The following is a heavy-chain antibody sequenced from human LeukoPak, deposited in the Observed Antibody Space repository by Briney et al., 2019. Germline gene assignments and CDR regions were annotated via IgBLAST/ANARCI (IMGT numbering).Heavy chain of an antibody. CDR2: ISSSSSYI. Sequence: GGSLRLSCAASGFTFSSYSMNWVRQAPGKGLEWVSSISSSSSYIYYADSVKGRFTISRDNAKNSLYLQMNSLRAEDTAVYYCARDLTYYYDSSGYPSAPESDYWGRGTLVTVSS. CDR3: ARDLTYYYDSSGYPSAPESDY. CDR1: GFTFSSYS. J-gene: IGHJ4*02. V-gene: IGHV3-21*01. D-gene: IGHD3-22*01.